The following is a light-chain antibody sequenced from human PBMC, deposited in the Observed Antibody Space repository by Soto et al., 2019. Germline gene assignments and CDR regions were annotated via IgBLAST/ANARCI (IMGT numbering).Light chain of an antibody. V-gene: IGKV1-12*01. CDR1: QGISSW. CDR3: QQANSFTLT. CDR2: AAS. J-gene: IGKJ5*01. Sequence: ASQGISSWLAWYQKKXGKDPKXXIYAASSLQSGVPSRFSGSGSGTDFNLTISRLQTEDFATYYCQQANSFTLTFGQGTRLEIK.